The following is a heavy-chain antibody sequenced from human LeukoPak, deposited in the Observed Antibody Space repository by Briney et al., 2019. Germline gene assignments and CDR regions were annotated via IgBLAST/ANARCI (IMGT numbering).Heavy chain of an antibody. CDR1: GFTFSNYE. Sequence: GGSLRLSCAASGFTFSNYEMIWVRQAPGKGLEWLSYVSVSGGATEYADSVKGRFTTSRDDAKSTLYLQMNTLRAEDTAIYYCARKTDRPGAVGRDRYFDLWGRGTLVTVSS. CDR2: VSVSGGAT. D-gene: IGHD6-13*01. CDR3: ARKTDRPGAVGRDRYFDL. J-gene: IGHJ2*01. V-gene: IGHV3-48*03.